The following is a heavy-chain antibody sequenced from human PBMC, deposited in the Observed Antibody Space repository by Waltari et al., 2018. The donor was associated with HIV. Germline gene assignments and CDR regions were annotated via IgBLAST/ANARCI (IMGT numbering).Heavy chain of an antibody. Sequence: EVQLVESGGGLVQPGGSLSLSCAASGFTFSSYAMNWFRQAPGKGMEWVSYINSSSTTINYAESVKGRFTSSRDNAKNLLYLQMSSLRAEDTAVYFCARERFGSSYFGYWGQGTLVTVAS. CDR2: INSSSTTI. CDR1: GFTFSSYA. CDR3: ARERFGSSYFGY. D-gene: IGHD6-6*01. V-gene: IGHV3-48*04. J-gene: IGHJ4*02.